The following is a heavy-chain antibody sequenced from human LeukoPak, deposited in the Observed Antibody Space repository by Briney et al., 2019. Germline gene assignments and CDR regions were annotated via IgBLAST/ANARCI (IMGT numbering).Heavy chain of an antibody. CDR2: ISSSSSTI. CDR3: ARDGEWLRFDFDY. CDR1: GFTFSSYS. Sequence: GGSLRLSCAASGFTFSSYSMNWVRQAPGKGLEWVSYISSSSSTIYYADSVKGRFTISRDNAKNSLYLQMNSLRAEDTAVYYCARDGEWLRFDFDYWGQGTLVTVSS. J-gene: IGHJ4*02. D-gene: IGHD5-12*01. V-gene: IGHV3-48*04.